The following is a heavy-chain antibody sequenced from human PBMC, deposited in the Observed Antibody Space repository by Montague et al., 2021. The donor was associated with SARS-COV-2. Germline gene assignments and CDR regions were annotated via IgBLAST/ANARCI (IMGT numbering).Heavy chain of an antibody. CDR3: ARDSKSYYYGSFFRGGNYFDY. V-gene: IGHV3-33*01. CDR1: GFTFSSYG. J-gene: IGHJ4*02. CDR2: IWYDGSNK. Sequence: SLRLSFAASGFTFSSYGMHWVRQAPGKGLVWVAVIWYDGSNKYYADSVKGRFTISRDNSKNTLYLQMNSLRAEDTAVYYCARDSKSYYYGSFFRGGNYFDYWGQGTLVTVSS. D-gene: IGHD3-10*01.